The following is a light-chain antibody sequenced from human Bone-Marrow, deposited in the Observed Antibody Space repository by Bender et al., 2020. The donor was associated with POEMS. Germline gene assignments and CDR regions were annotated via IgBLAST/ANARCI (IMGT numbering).Light chain of an antibody. J-gene: IGLJ2*01. Sequence: SSVLTQPPSVSVAPGQTARLTCGGNNIGSKSVHWYQQKPGQAPVLVVFDDSGRPSGIPERFSGSKSGNTATLTISRVEAGDEADYYCQVWDSSSDRVVFGGGTKLTVL. CDR3: QVWDSSSDRVV. CDR2: DDS. V-gene: IGLV3-21*02. CDR1: NIGSKS.